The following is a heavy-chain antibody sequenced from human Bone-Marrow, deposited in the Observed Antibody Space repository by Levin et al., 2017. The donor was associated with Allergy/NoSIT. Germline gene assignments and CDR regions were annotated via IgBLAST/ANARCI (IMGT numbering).Heavy chain of an antibody. CDR3: AKDEGPFSSSFAFDC. CDR1: GFNFASYG. CDR2: ISGTGRHI. J-gene: IGHJ4*02. D-gene: IGHD2-2*01. V-gene: IGHV3-21*01. Sequence: SGGSLRLSCAASGFNFASYGMNWVRQAPGKGLEWVSSISGTGRHIYLADSLKGRFTISRDNAKNSLSLQMNNLGVEDTAVFYCAKDEGPFSSSFAFDCWGQGALVTVSS.